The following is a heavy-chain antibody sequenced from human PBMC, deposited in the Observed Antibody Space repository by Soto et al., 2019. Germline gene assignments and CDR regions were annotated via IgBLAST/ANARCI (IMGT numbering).Heavy chain of an antibody. D-gene: IGHD2-2*01. CDR1: GGTFSSYT. CDR2: IIPILGIA. V-gene: IGHV1-69*02. Sequence: QVQLVQSGAEVKKPGSSVKVSCKASGGTFSSYTISWVRQAPGQGREWMGRIIPILGIANYAQKFQGRVTITADKATSTAYMELSSLRSEDTAVYDCARFAPTRSTSWNGYCMDVWGQGNTVTVSS. CDR3: ARFAPTRSTSWNGYCMDV. J-gene: IGHJ6*02.